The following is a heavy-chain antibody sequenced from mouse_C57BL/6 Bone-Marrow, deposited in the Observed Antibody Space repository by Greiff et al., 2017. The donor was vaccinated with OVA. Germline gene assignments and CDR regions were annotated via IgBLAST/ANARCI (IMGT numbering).Heavy chain of an antibody. CDR1: GFTFSDYG. Sequence: EVKLVESGGGLVKPGGSLKLSCAASGFTFSDYGMHWVRQAPEKGLEWVAYISSGSSTIYYADTVKGRFTISRDNAKNTLFLQMTSLRSEDTAMDYCARGFYPWYFDVWGTGTTVTVSS. CDR3: ARGFYPWYFDV. V-gene: IGHV5-17*01. D-gene: IGHD2-1*01. J-gene: IGHJ1*03. CDR2: ISSGSSTI.